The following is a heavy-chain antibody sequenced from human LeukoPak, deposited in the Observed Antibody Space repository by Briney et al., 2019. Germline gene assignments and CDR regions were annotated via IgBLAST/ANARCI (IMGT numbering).Heavy chain of an antibody. CDR3: ARTTTLVYYFDY. D-gene: IGHD4-11*01. CDR2: IKEDGSEK. V-gene: IGHV3-7*03. Sequence: GGSLRLSCVASGFTFSNYWMSWVRQAPGKGLEWVANIKEDGSEKYYVDSVKGRFTISRDNAKNSLYLQMNSLRAEDTAVYYCARTTTLVYYFDYWGQGTLVTVSS. J-gene: IGHJ4*02. CDR1: GFTFSNYW.